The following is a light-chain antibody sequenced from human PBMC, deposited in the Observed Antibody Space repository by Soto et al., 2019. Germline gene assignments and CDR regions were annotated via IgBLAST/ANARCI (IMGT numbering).Light chain of an antibody. J-gene: IGLJ2*01. Sequence: QSVLTQPPSMSGAPGQRVTISCTGGNSNIGAGYYVHWYQQLPGAAPKLLIYSNNNRPSGVPDRFSGSKSGTSASLAITGLQAEDEADYYCQSYDSSLSGSVVFGGGTKLTV. CDR3: QSYDSSLSGSVV. V-gene: IGLV1-40*01. CDR2: SNN. CDR1: NSNIGAGYY.